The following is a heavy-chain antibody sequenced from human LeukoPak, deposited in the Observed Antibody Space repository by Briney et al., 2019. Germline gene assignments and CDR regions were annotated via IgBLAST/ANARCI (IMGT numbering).Heavy chain of an antibody. D-gene: IGHD1-26*01. V-gene: IGHV1-69*05. J-gene: IGHJ4*02. CDR3: ASDSGSYYGRKPHRVLDY. CDR1: GGTFSSYA. CDR2: IIPIFGTA. Sequence: ASVKVSCKASGGTFSSYAISWVRQAPGQGLEWMGGIIPIFGTANYAQKFQGRVTITTDESTSTAYMELSSLRSEDTAVYYCASDSGSYYGRKPHRVLDYWGQGTLVTVSS.